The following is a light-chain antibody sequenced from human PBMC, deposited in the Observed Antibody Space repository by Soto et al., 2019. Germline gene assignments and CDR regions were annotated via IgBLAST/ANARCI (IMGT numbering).Light chain of an antibody. CDR2: ANS. J-gene: IGLJ2*01. CDR3: QSYDSGLSGSWV. Sequence: QSVLTQPPSVSGAPGQRVTISCTGSSSNIGAGYDVHWYQQLPGTAPKLLIFANSNRPSGVPDRFSGSKSGTSASLAITGLQAEVEADYYCQSYDSGLSGSWVFGGGTKLTVL. CDR1: SSNIGAGYD. V-gene: IGLV1-40*01.